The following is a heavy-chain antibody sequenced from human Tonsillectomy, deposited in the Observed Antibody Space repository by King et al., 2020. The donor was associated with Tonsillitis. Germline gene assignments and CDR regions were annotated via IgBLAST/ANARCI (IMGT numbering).Heavy chain of an antibody. CDR1: GFTFSSYG. Sequence: HVQLVESGGGVVQPGRSLRLSCAASGFTFSSYGMHWVRQAPGKGLEWVAVIWYDGSNKYYADSVKGRFTISRDNSKNTLYLQMNSLRAEDTAVYYCAREKGIYGMDVWGQGTTVTVSS. J-gene: IGHJ6*02. V-gene: IGHV3-33*01. CDR3: AREKGIYGMDV. CDR2: IWYDGSNK.